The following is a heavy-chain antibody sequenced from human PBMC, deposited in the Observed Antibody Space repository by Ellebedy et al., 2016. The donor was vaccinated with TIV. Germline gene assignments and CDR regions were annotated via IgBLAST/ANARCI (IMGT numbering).Heavy chain of an antibody. CDR3: ARGTTSGATYFDS. CDR1: GFTFTNYW. D-gene: IGHD3-16*01. J-gene: IGHJ4*02. V-gene: IGHV3-7*03. Sequence: GESLKISCAASGFTFTNYWMNWVRRAPGKGLEWVARIKQDGSDKYYVDSVKGRFTISKDNAKNSLSLQMNSLRAEDTAVYYCARGTTSGATYFDSWGQGTLITVSS. CDR2: IKQDGSDK.